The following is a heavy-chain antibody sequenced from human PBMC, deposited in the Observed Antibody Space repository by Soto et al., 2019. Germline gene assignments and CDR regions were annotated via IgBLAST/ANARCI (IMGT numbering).Heavy chain of an antibody. CDR3: AKGGCSHMDV. J-gene: IGHJ6*03. CDR2: ISNDGSSP. V-gene: IGHV3-74*01. Sequence: EVQLVESGGGLIQPGGSLRLSCAASGFIFSNYWMHWVRQVPGKGLVWVSRISNDGSSPIYADSVKGRFTISRDNAKNTLFLQMNSLRAEDTAVYYCAKGGCSHMDVWGKGTTVTVSS. CDR1: GFIFSNYW. D-gene: IGHD5-18*01.